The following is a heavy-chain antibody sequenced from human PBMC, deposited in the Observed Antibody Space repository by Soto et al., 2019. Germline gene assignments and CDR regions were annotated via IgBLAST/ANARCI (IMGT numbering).Heavy chain of an antibody. CDR3: ARIHYALPAN. D-gene: IGHD5-18*01. CDR2: ISGSGGST. V-gene: IGHV3-23*01. Sequence: GGSLRLSWAASGCTLSCYAMIWVRQAPGKGLEWVSAISGSGGSTYYADSVKGRFTISRDNSKNTLYLQMNSLRAEDTAVYYCARIHYALPANWGQGTLVTVSS. CDR1: GCTLSCYA. J-gene: IGHJ4*02.